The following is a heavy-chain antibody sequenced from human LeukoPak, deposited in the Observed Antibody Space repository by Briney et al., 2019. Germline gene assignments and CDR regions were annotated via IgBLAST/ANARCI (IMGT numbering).Heavy chain of an antibody. D-gene: IGHD3-22*01. J-gene: IGHJ4*02. V-gene: IGHV5-51*01. CDR1: GYSFTSYW. CDR2: IYPGDSDT. CDR3: ATGYYSHYFDY. Sequence: GESLKISCQGSGYSFTSYWIGWVRQMPGKGLEWMGIIYPGDSDTKYSPSFRGQVTISADKSISTAYLQWSSLKASDTAMYYCATGYYSHYFDYCGQGTLVTVSS.